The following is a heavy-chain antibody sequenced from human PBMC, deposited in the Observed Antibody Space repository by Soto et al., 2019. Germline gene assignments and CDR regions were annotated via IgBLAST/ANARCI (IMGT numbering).Heavy chain of an antibody. D-gene: IGHD5-12*01. J-gene: IGHJ6*02. CDR2: VSSTGST. V-gene: IGHV4-59*01. CDR3: ARDTSRRYDYYYYYGMDV. Sequence: SETLSLTCTLSGSSITEYYWNWIRQSARKGLEWIVSVSSTGSTVYNPSLPSRVTVSLDTSKNQFSLTLNSVTAADTAVYYCARDTSRRYDYYYYYGMDVWGQGTTVT. CDR1: GSSITEYY.